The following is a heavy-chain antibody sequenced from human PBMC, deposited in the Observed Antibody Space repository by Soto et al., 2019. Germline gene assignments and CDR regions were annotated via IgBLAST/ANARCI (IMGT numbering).Heavy chain of an antibody. V-gene: IGHV3-30-3*01. CDR3: ARETYYDFWSGYYTPYTGFDY. CDR2: ISYDGSNK. D-gene: IGHD3-3*01. J-gene: IGHJ4*02. Sequence: GGSRRLSCAASGFTFSSYAMHWVRQAPGKGLEWVAVISYDGSNKYYADSVNGRFTISRDNSKNTLYLQMNSLRAEDTAVYYCARETYYDFWSGYYTPYTGFDYWGQGTLVTVSS. CDR1: GFTFSSYA.